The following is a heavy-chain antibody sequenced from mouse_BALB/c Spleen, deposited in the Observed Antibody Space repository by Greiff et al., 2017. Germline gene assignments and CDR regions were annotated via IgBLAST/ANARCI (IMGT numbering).Heavy chain of an antibody. CDR3: ARGTFDY. J-gene: IGHJ2*01. Sequence: EVKVVESGGGLVKPGGSLKLSCAASGFTFSDYYMYWVRQTPEKRLEWVATISDGGSYTYYPDSVKGRFTISRDNAKNNLYLQMSSLKSEDTAMYYCARGTFDYWGQGTTLTVSS. CDR1: GFTFSDYY. CDR2: ISDGGSYT. V-gene: IGHV5-4*02.